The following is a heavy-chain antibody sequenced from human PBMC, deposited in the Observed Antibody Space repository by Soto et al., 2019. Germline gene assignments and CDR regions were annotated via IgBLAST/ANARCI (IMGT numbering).Heavy chain of an antibody. V-gene: IGHV4-34*01. CDR1: GGSFSGYY. D-gene: IGHD6-13*01. CDR2: INHSGST. J-gene: IGHJ4*02. Sequence: SETLSLTCAVYGGSFSGYYWSWIRQPPGKGLEWIGEINHSGSTNYNPSLKSRVTISVDTSKNQFSLKLSSVTAADTAVYYCARARSSVGIAAAGTHDYWGQGTLVTFSS. CDR3: ARARSSVGIAAAGTHDY.